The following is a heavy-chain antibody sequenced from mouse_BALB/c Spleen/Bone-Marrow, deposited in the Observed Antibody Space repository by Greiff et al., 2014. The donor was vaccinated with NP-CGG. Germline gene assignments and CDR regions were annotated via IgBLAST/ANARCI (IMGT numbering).Heavy chain of an antibody. D-gene: IGHD2-1*01. CDR3: ARVTWDYTGYYAMDY. CDR2: IDPANGNT. Sequence: EVQLQQSGAELVKPGASVKLSCTASGFNIKDTYMHWVKQRPEQGLEWIGRIDPANGNTKYDPKFQGKATITADTSSNTAYLQLSSLTSEDTAVYYWARVTWDYTGYYAMDYWGQGTSVTVSS. CDR1: GFNIKDTY. J-gene: IGHJ4*01. V-gene: IGHV14-3*02.